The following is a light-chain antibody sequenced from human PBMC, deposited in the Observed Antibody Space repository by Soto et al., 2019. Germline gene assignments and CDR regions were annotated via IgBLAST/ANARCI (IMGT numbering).Light chain of an antibody. Sequence: EVVFTQSPDTLSLSPGETATLSCMAIQSVDRYVACYQQKVVQSPILLIYDAYTRATGVGARFSGIGSGTEFTLNISSLQSEDFALYYCQQYHDWPPTFGQGTKVDIK. J-gene: IGKJ1*01. CDR1: QSVDRY. CDR3: QQYHDWPPT. V-gene: IGKV3D-15*01. CDR2: DAY.